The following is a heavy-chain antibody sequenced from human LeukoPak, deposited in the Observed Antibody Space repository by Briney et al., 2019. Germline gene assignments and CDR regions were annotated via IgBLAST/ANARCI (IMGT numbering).Heavy chain of an antibody. J-gene: IGHJ5*02. CDR3: ARDSVDIVVVPAAINWFDP. V-gene: IGHV1-69*13. CDR2: IIPIFGTA. Sequence: GASVKVSCKASGGTFSSYAISWVRQAPGQGLEWTGGIIPIFGTANYAQKFQGRVTITADESTSTAYMELSSLRSEDTAVYYCARDSVDIVVVPAAINWFDPWGQGTLVTVSS. CDR1: GGTFSSYA. D-gene: IGHD2-2*01.